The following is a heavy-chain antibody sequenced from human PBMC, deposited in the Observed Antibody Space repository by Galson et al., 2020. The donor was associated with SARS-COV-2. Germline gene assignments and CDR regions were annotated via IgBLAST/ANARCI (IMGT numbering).Heavy chain of an antibody. Sequence: GESLKISCAASGFTFSSYSMNWVRQAPGKGLEWVSSISSSSSYIYYADSVKGRFTISRDNAKNSLYLQMNSLRAEDTAVYYCARDPAAGLYGFWSGYWYFDLWGRGTLVTVSS. CDR1: GFTFSSYS. D-gene: IGHD3-3*01. J-gene: IGHJ2*01. CDR2: ISSSSSYI. V-gene: IGHV3-21*01. CDR3: ARDPAAGLYGFWSGYWYFDL.